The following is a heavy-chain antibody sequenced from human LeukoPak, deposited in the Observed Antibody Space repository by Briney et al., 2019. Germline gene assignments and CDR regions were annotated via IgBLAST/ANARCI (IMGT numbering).Heavy chain of an antibody. Sequence: GGSLRLSCAASGFTFSSYSMNWVRQAPGRGLEWVSSISTSSSYIYYADSVKGRFTISRDNAKNSLYLQMNSLRAEDTAVYYCARASGSSGGDYWGQGTLVTVSS. CDR2: ISTSSSYI. D-gene: IGHD1-26*01. CDR3: ARASGSSGGDY. J-gene: IGHJ4*02. CDR1: GFTFSSYS. V-gene: IGHV3-21*01.